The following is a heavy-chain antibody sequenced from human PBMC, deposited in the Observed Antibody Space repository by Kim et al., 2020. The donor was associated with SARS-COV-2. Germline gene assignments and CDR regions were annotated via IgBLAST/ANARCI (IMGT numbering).Heavy chain of an antibody. CDR2: IYYSGST. Sequence: SETLSLTCTVSGGSISSSSYYWGWIRQPPGKGLEWIGSIYYSGSTYYNPSLKSRVTISVDTSKNQFSLKLSSVTAADTAVYYCAGQTPATMGYYYYVMDVWGQGTTVTVSS. V-gene: IGHV4-39*01. D-gene: IGHD3-10*01. CDR1: GGSISSSSYY. J-gene: IGHJ6*02. CDR3: AGQTPATMGYYYYVMDV.